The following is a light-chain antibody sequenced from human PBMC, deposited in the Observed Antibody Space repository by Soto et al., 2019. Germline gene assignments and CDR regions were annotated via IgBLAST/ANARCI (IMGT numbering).Light chain of an antibody. CDR2: GAS. J-gene: IGKJ1*01. V-gene: IGKV3-20*01. Sequence: EIDFTQSPGTLSLSPGERATLSCRASQSVSSSYLAWYQQKPGQAPRLLIYGASSRATGIPDRFSGSGSGTDFTLTISRLEPEDFAVYYCQQYGPTFGQGTKVDIK. CDR1: QSVSSSY. CDR3: QQYGPT.